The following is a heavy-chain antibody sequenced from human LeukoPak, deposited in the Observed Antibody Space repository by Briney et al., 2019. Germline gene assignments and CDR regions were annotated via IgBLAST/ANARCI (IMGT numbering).Heavy chain of an antibody. Sequence: VATVKISCKVSGYTFTDYYMHWVQQAPGKGLEWMGLVDPEDGETIYAEKFQGRVTITADTSTEAAYMGLSSVRSEDTRVYFSATGLVVGASDAFDIWGQGTMVTVSS. J-gene: IGHJ3*02. D-gene: IGHD1-26*01. V-gene: IGHV1-69-2*01. CDR2: VDPEDGET. CDR1: GYTFTDYY. CDR3: ATGLVVGASDAFDI.